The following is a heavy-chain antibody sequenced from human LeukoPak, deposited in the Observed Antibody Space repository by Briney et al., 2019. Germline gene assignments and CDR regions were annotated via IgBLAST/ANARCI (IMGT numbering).Heavy chain of an antibody. CDR2: IRGSDGST. Sequence: GGSLRLSCAASGFPFSTYAMSWVRQAPGKGLEGFSSIRGSDGSTYYADSVKGRFAISRDNSKNTPYLQMNSLRAEDPAVYYCAKDVYGDYGGLDYWGQGTLVTVSS. V-gene: IGHV3-23*01. J-gene: IGHJ4*02. D-gene: IGHD4-17*01. CDR3: AKDVYGDYGGLDY. CDR1: GFPFSTYA.